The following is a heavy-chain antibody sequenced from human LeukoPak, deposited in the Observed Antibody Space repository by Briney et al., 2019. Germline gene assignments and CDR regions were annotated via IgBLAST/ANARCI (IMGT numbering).Heavy chain of an antibody. CDR3: ATIVLFRVGANPNWFDP. CDR1: GYTLTELS. Sequence: ASVKVSCKVSGYTLTELSMHWVRQAPGKGLEWMGGFDPEDGETIYAQKFQGRVTMTEDTSTDIAYMELSSLRSEDTAVYYCATIVLFRVGANPNWFDPWGQGTLVTVSS. CDR2: FDPEDGET. J-gene: IGHJ5*02. D-gene: IGHD1-26*01. V-gene: IGHV1-24*01.